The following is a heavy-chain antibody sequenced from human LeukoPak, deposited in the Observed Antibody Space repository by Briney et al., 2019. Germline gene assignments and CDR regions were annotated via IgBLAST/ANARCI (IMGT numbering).Heavy chain of an antibody. CDR2: INHSGST. D-gene: IGHD3-22*01. CDR3: ARGLKDDSSGYYDFDH. J-gene: IGHJ4*02. CDR1: GGSFSGYY. V-gene: IGHV4-34*01. Sequence: SETLSLTCAVYGGSFSGYYWSWIRQPPGKGLEWIGEINHSGSTNYNPSLKSRVTISVDTSKNQFSLKLSSVTAADTAVYYCARGLKDDSSGYYDFDHWGQGTLVTVSS.